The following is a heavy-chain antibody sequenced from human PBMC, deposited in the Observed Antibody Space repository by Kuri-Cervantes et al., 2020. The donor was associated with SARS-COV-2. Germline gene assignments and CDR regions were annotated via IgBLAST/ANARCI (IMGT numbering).Heavy chain of an antibody. CDR2: ISAYNGNT. Sequence: ASVKVSCKASGYTFTSYGISWVRQAPGQGLGWMGWISAYNGNTNYAQKLQGKVTMTTDTSTSTAYMELRSLRSDDTAVYYCARVRLLTIFGVVIVLDAFDIWGQGTMVTVSS. V-gene: IGHV1-18*01. CDR1: GYTFTSYG. CDR3: ARVRLLTIFGVVIVLDAFDI. D-gene: IGHD3-3*01. J-gene: IGHJ3*02.